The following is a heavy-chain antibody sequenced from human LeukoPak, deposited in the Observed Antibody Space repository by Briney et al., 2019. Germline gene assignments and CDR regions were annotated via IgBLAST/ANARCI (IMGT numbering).Heavy chain of an antibody. CDR3: ARDYSAPHSSDWYGGGFGF. J-gene: IGHJ4*02. V-gene: IGHV4-59*01. CDR2: FHNSGSS. Sequence: SETLSLTCTVSAASFGTYYWNWLRQPPGKGLEWIGFFHNSGSSVYNPSLKSRVTISVDTSKRQFSLKLTSVTAADTAVYYCARDYSAPHSSDWYGGGFGFWGQGALVTVSS. CDR1: AASFGTYY. D-gene: IGHD6-19*01.